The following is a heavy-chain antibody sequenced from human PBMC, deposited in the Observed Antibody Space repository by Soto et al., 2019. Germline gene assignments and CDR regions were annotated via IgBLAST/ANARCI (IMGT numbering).Heavy chain of an antibody. J-gene: IGHJ3*02. CDR1: GFTFSSYW. CDR3: ARERVADIVVVVAAPGAFDI. Sequence: GGSLRLSCAASGFTFSSYWMSWVRQAPGKGLEWVANIKQDGSEKYYVDSVKGRFTISRDNAKNSLYLQMNSLRAEDTAVYYCARERVADIVVVVAAPGAFDIWGQGTMVTVSS. CDR2: IKQDGSEK. D-gene: IGHD2-15*01. V-gene: IGHV3-7*01.